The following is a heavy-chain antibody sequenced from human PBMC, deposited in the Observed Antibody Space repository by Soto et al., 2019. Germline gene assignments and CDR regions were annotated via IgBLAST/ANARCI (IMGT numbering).Heavy chain of an antibody. V-gene: IGHV3-33*01. Sequence: GGSLRLSCAASGFTFSSYGMHWVRQAPGKGLEWVAVIWYDGSNKYYADSVKGRFTISRDNSKNTLYLQMNSLRAEDTAVYYCARDTGYRDSGMDVWGQGTTVTVSS. J-gene: IGHJ6*02. CDR1: GFTFSSYG. CDR3: ARDTGYRDSGMDV. D-gene: IGHD1-1*01. CDR2: IWYDGSNK.